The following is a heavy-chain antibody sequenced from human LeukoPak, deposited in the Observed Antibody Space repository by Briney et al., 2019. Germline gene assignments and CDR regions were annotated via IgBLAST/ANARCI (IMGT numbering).Heavy chain of an antibody. J-gene: IGHJ3*02. V-gene: IGHV3-64D*09. D-gene: IGHD3-10*01. CDR1: GXTFSSYA. CDR3: AKGHEPDYYGSGIDAFDI. CDR2: IISNGGST. Sequence: PGGSLRLSCSASGXTFSSYAMHWVRQAPGKGLESVSGIISNGGSTYYADSVKGRFTISRDNSKNTVYLQMSSLRTEDTAVYYCAKGHEPDYYGSGIDAFDIWGQGTMVTVSS.